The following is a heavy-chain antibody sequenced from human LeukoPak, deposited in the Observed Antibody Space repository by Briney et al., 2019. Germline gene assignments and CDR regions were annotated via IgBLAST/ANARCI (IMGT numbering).Heavy chain of an antibody. J-gene: IGHJ6*02. D-gene: IGHD5-18*01. CDR2: ISYDGSNK. CDR3: AKDLYSSFTAGYYYYGMDV. V-gene: IGHV3-30*18. CDR1: GFTFSSYG. Sequence: PGGSLRLSCAASGFTFSSYGMHWVRQAPGKGLEWVAVISYDGSNKYYADSVKGRFTISRDNSKNTLYLQMNSLRAEDTAVYYCAKDLYSSFTAGYYYYGMDVWGQGTTVTVSS.